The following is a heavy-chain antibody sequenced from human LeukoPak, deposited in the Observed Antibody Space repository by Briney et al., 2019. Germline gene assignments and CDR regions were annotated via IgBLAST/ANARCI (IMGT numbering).Heavy chain of an antibody. V-gene: IGHV1-2*02. CDR3: ARFKGVRCSSTSCYYYYGMDV. CDR1: GGTFSSYA. Sequence: GASVKVSCKASGGTFSSYAISWVRQAPGQGLEWMGWINPNSGGTNYAQKFQGRVTMTRDTSISTAYMELSRLRSDDTAVYYCARFKGVRCSSTSCYYYYGMDVWGQGTTVTVSS. J-gene: IGHJ6*02. CDR2: INPNSGGT. D-gene: IGHD2-2*01.